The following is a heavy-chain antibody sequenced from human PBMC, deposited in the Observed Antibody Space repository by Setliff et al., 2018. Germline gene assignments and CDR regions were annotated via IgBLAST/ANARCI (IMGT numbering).Heavy chain of an antibody. CDR3: ARPLEESFGGVRDSDAFDV. J-gene: IGHJ3*01. CDR1: GGSIRSSYYY. Sequence: PSETLSLTCTVSGGSIRSSYYYWGWIRQPPGKGLEWIGSIYYGSTHFNPSLKSRVALSVDTSKNLLSLRVNSVTATDTAVYYCARPLEESFGGVRDSDAFDVWGQGTMVTVSS. V-gene: IGHV4-39*01. CDR2: IYYGST. D-gene: IGHD3-16*01.